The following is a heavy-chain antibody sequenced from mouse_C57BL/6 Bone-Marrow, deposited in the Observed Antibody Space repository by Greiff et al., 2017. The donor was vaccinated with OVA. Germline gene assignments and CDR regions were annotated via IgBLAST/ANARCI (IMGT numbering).Heavy chain of an antibody. CDR1: GYTFTDYE. J-gene: IGHJ2*01. Sequence: VQVVESGAELVRPGASVTLSCKASGYTFTDYEMHWVKQTPVHGLEWIGAIDPETGGTAYNQKFKGKAILTADKSSSTAYMELRSLTSEDSAVYYCTRRGLITTVVARYYFDYWGQGTTLTVSS. D-gene: IGHD1-1*01. CDR2: IDPETGGT. V-gene: IGHV1-15*01. CDR3: TRRGLITTVVARYYFDY.